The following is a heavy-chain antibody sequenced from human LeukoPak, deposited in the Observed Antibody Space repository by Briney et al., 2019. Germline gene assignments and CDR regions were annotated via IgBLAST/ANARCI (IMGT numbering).Heavy chain of an antibody. CDR3: ARAPLVQGLIIHFDY. D-gene: IGHD3-10*01. V-gene: IGHV4-31*03. Sequence: SQTLSLICTVSGGSISSGGYYWSWIRQHPGKGLEWIGNIYYSGNTYYNTSLKSRVTISLDTSKNQFSLKLSSVTAADTAVYYCARAPLVQGLIIHFDYWGQGTLVTVSS. CDR2: IYYSGNT. J-gene: IGHJ4*02. CDR1: GGSISSGGYY.